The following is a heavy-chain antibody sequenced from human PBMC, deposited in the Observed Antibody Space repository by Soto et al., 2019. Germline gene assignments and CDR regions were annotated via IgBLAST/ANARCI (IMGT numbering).Heavy chain of an antibody. CDR2: IYYSGST. CDR1: GGSISSYY. D-gene: IGHD6-19*01. V-gene: IGHV4-59*01. J-gene: IGHJ4*02. CDR3: ARVYKEQLLVTFAY. Sequence: SETLSLTCTVSGGSISSYYWSWIRQPPGKGLEWIGYIYYSGSTNYNPSLKSRVTISVDTSKNQFSLKLSSVTAADTAVYYSARVYKEQLLVTFAYWGLCTLAPLAS.